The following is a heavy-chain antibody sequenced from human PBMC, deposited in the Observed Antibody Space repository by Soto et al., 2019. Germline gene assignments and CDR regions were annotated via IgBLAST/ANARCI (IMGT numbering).Heavy chain of an antibody. D-gene: IGHD3-22*01. CDR2: ISYDGSNK. J-gene: IGHJ6*02. V-gene: IGHV3-30-3*01. CDR3: ARDSYYYDSSGYPRTTGAREPWSPSPQKTDKLVQSTYYYYDMDV. Sequence: GGSLRLSCAASGFTFSSYAMHWVRQAPGKGLEWVAVISYDGSNKYYADSVKGRFTISRDNSKNTLYLQMNSLRAEDTAVYYCARDSYYYDSSGYPRTTGAREPWSPSPQKTDKLVQSTYYYYDMDVWGHGTTVTVSS. CDR1: GFTFSSYA.